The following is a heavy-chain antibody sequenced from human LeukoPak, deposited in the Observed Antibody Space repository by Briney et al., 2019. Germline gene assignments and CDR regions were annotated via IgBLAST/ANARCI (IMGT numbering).Heavy chain of an antibody. Sequence: GASVKVSCKAPGYTFTGYYMHWVRQATGQGLEWMGWMNPNSGNTGYAQKFQGRVTMTRNTSISTAYMELSSLRSEDTAVYYCARVASAAGKGWFDPWGQGTLVTVSS. V-gene: IGHV1-8*02. CDR3: ARVASAAGKGWFDP. J-gene: IGHJ5*02. CDR2: MNPNSGNT. D-gene: IGHD6-13*01. CDR1: GYTFTGYY.